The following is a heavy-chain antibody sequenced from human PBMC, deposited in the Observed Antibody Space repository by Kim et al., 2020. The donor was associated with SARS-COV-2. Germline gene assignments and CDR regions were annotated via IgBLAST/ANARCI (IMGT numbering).Heavy chain of an antibody. CDR2: IYSTGNT. CDR3: ARDRRAYGMDV. D-gene: IGHD6-6*01. CDR1: GGSVSSGGYY. J-gene: IGHJ6*02. V-gene: IGHV4-61*08. Sequence: SETLSLTCTVSGGSVSSGGYYWIWIRQSPGKGLEWIGYIYSTGNTNHNPSLKSRVTVSIDTSKNQFSLNLSSATAADTAVYSCARDRRAYGMDVWGQGT.